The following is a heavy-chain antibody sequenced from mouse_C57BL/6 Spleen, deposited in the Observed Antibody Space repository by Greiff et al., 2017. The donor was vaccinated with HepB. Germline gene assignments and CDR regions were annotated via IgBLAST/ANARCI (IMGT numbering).Heavy chain of an antibody. CDR2: ISYDGSN. D-gene: IGHD1-1*01. V-gene: IGHV3-6*01. J-gene: IGHJ4*01. CDR3: ARNYGSSPRDY. Sequence: EVKLMESGPGLVKPSQSLSLTCSVTGYSITSGYYWNWIRQFPGNKLEWMGYISYDGSNNYNPSLKNRISITRDTSKNQFFLKLNSVTTEDTATYYCARNYGSSPRDYWGQGTSVTVSS. CDR1: GYSITSGYY.